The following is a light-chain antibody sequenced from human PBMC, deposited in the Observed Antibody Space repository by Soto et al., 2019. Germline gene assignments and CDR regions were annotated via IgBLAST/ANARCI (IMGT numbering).Light chain of an antibody. V-gene: IGLV1-44*01. CDR3: AAWDDSLNGRL. Sequence: QSVLTQPPSASGTPGQRVTISCSGSSSNIGTNTVNWYQQLPGTAPKFVINSNNQRPSGVPDRFSGSKSGTSASLAISGLPSEDEADYYCAAWDDSLNGRLFGGGTKLTVL. CDR1: SSNIGTNT. J-gene: IGLJ2*01. CDR2: SNN.